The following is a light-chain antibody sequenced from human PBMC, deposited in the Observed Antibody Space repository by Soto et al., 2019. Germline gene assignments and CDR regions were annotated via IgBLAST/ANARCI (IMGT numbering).Light chain of an antibody. CDR1: SSNIGAGYD. V-gene: IGLV1-40*01. CDR2: GNS. Sequence: QAVVTQPPSVSVAPGQRVTISCTESSSNIGAGYDVHWYQQLPGTAPKLLIYGNSNRPSGVPDRFSGSKSGTSASLAITGLQAEDEADYYCQSYDSSLSGWVFGGGTQLTVL. CDR3: QSYDSSLSGWV. J-gene: IGLJ3*02.